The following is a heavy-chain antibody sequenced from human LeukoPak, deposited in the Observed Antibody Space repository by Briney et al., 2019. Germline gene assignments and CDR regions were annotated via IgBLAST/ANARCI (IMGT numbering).Heavy chain of an antibody. Sequence: ASVKVSCKASGGTFSTYGINWVRQAPGQGLEWMGRIIPILGLANYAQKFQGRVTITADKSTSTAYMELSSLRSEGTAVYYCAFSYCSGTSCYAIDYWGQGTLVTVSS. V-gene: IGHV1-69*04. CDR2: IIPILGLA. CDR3: AFSYCSGTSCYAIDY. D-gene: IGHD2-2*01. J-gene: IGHJ4*02. CDR1: GGTFSTYG.